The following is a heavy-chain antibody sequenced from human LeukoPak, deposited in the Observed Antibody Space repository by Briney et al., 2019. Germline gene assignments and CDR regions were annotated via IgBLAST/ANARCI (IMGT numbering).Heavy chain of an antibody. Sequence: SETLSLTCTVSGGSINSGSYYWSWIRQPAGKGLEWIGRIYTSGSTNYNPSLKSRVTMSVDTSKNQFSLKLSSVTAADTAVYYCARDSYYSKMPRGWGQGTLVTVSS. D-gene: IGHD3-10*01. J-gene: IGHJ4*02. CDR3: ARDSYYSKMPRG. V-gene: IGHV4-61*02. CDR1: GGSINSGSYY. CDR2: IYTSGST.